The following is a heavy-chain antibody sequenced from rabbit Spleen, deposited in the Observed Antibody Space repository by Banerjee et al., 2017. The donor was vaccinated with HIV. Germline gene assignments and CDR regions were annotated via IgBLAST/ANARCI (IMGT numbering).Heavy chain of an antibody. Sequence: QEQLVESGGGLVRPEGSLKLSCTASGFSFSNKAVMCWVRQAPGKGLQWIACINAVTGKAVYATWAKGRFTFSKTSSTTVTLQMTSLTAADTATYFCAREPGYAGDGYYFNLWGPGTLVTVS. CDR2: INAVTGKA. J-gene: IGHJ4*01. D-gene: IGHD4-2*01. CDR1: GFSFSNKAV. V-gene: IGHV1S45*01. CDR3: AREPGYAGDGYYFNL.